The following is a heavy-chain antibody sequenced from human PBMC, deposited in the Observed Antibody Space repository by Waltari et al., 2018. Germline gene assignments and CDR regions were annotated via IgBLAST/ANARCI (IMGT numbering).Heavy chain of an antibody. CDR1: GYTFTNYA. CDR2: INAGNGNT. Sequence: QVHLVQSGAEVKKPGASVKVSCKASGYTFTNYAINWGRQAPGQRLEWMGWINAGNGNTENAQKFQGRGTISRDTSANTAYMELSSLTSEDTAISDWARDLVTRGGWFDPWGQGTLVTVSP. D-gene: IGHD2-15*01. CDR3: ARDLVTRGGWFDP. J-gene: IGHJ5*02. V-gene: IGHV1-3*01.